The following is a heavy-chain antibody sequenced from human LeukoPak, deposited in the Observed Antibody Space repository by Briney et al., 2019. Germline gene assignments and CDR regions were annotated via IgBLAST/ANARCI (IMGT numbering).Heavy chain of an antibody. CDR3: ARQTGSGLFILP. V-gene: IGHV4-39*01. CDR1: GVSISSSNSY. J-gene: IGHJ4*02. CDR2: IYYTGNT. D-gene: IGHD3/OR15-3a*01. Sequence: SETLSLTCTVSGVSISSSNSYWGWIRQPPGKGLEWIGSIYYTGNTYYNPSLKRRVTISIDTSKPQISLRPTSGTATDTAIYYWARQTGSGLFILPGGQGTLVTVSS.